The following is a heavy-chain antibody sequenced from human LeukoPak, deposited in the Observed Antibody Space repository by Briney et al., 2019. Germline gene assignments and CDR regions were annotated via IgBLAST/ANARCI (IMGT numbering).Heavy chain of an antibody. D-gene: IGHD3-3*01. J-gene: IGHJ4*02. CDR1: GFTFSSYS. Sequence: GGSLRLSCAASGFTFSSYSMNWVRQAPGKGLEWISYISGRTGTMYYADSVKGRFTISRDNAKNSLYLQMNSLRAEDTAVYYCARDFNDFWSGYYYYWGQGTLVTVSS. CDR2: ISGRTGTM. CDR3: ARDFNDFWSGYYYY. V-gene: IGHV3-48*04.